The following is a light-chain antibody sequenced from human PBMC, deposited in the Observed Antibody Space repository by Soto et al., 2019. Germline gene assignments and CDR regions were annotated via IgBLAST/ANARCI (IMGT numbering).Light chain of an antibody. CDR1: QRLSASD. V-gene: IGKV3-15*01. Sequence: EIVLTQSPGTLSLSPGDRATLSCRASQRLSASDIAWYQQKPGQAPKFLIYGASTRATGIPGRFSGSGSGTEFTLTISSLQSEDFAVYYCQQYNNWPRTFGQGTKVDI. J-gene: IGKJ1*01. CDR3: QQYNNWPRT. CDR2: GAS.